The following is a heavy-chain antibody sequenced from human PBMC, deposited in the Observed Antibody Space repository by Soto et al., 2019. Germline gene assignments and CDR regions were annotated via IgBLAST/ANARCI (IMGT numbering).Heavy chain of an antibody. CDR1: GFTFSSYA. D-gene: IGHD5-18*01. Sequence: LRLSCAASGFTFSSYAMSWVRQAPGKGLEWVSTISGGGSTYYADSVKGRFTISRDNSKNTLYLQMNSLRAEDTAIYYCAKVLSYYYYYGMDVWGQGTTVTVSS. V-gene: IGHV3-23*01. J-gene: IGHJ6*02. CDR3: AKVLSYYYYYGMDV. CDR2: ISGGGST.